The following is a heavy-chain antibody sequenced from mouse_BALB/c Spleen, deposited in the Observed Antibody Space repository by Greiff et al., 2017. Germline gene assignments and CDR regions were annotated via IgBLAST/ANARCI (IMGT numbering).Heavy chain of an antibody. V-gene: IGHV1-62-2*01. D-gene: IGHD2-4*01. CDR2: FYPGSGSI. CDR3: ARHPPIYYDDDDGPMDY. J-gene: IGHJ4*01. CDR1: GYTFPEYT. Sequence: VQLQQSGAELVKPGASVKLSCKASGYTFPEYTIHWVKQRSGQGLEWIGWFYPGSGSIKYNEKFKDKATLTADKSSSTVYMELSRLTSEDSAVYYCARHPPIYYDDDDGPMDYWGQGTSVTVSS.